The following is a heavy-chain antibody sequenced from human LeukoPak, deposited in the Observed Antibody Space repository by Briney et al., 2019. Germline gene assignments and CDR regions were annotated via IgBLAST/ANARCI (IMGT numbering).Heavy chain of an antibody. CDR1: GFTFSSYA. Sequence: PGGSLRLSCAASGFTFSSYAMSWVRQAPGKGPEWVSTISLDGGRTYYADSVKGRFTVSRDTSKNTLYLQMNSLRAEDTAVYYCARDWAFDIWGQGTMVTVSS. V-gene: IGHV3-23*01. CDR2: ISLDGGRT. CDR3: ARDWAFDI. J-gene: IGHJ3*02.